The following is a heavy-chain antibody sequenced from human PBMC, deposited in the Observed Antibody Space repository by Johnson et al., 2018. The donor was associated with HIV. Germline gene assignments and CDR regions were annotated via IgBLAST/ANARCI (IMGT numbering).Heavy chain of an antibody. CDR1: GFTVSSNY. D-gene: IGHD2-15*01. V-gene: IGHV3-53*01. Sequence: VQLVESGGGLIQTGGSLRLSCVASGFTVSSNYMNWVRQAPGKGLEWVSFIYSGGTTNYADSVKGRFTISRDNSKNTLYLQMNNLRAEDTAVYYCARAVCRGGRCYSHDAFDIWGQGTMVTVSS. CDR3: ARAVCRGGRCYSHDAFDI. J-gene: IGHJ3*02. CDR2: IYSGGTT.